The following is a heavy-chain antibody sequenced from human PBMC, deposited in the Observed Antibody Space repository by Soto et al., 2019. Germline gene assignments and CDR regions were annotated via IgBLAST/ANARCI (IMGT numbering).Heavy chain of an antibody. J-gene: IGHJ4*02. D-gene: IGHD4-17*01. CDR3: AHSDYIRPLDS. Sequence: QITLKESGPTLVKPTQTLTLTCTFSGFSLSTTGVGVGWIRQPPGKALEWLALIYWDDDKRYSPSLKSRLTITEDTSKSQVVLTMTNMDPLDTATYYCAHSDYIRPLDSSGQGTLVTVSS. CDR1: GFSLSTTGVG. CDR2: IYWDDDK. V-gene: IGHV2-5*02.